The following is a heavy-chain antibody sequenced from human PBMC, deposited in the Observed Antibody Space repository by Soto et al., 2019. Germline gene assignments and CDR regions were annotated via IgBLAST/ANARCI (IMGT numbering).Heavy chain of an antibody. CDR2: INNDGSGT. J-gene: IGHJ4*02. V-gene: IGHV3-74*01. CDR3: GSHFEF. CDR1: GFTFRNYW. Sequence: EVRLVEPGGGLVQPGGSLRLSCAASGFTFRNYWLHWVRQVPGRGPVLVSGINNDGSGTFYADSVKGRFTISSDNAKNTLDLQVNSLRAEDTAVYYCGSHFEFWGQGTLVTVPS.